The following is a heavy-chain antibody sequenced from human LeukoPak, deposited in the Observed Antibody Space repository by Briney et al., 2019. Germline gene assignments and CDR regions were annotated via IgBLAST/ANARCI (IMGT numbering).Heavy chain of an antibody. CDR2: INHSGST. CDR3: ATAYCSSTSCITKKRYYFDY. Sequence: SETLSLTCAVYGGSFSGYYWSWIRQPPGKGLEWIGEINHSGSTNYSPSLKSRVTISVDTSKNQFSLKLSSVTAADTAVYYCATAYCSSTSCITKKRYYFDYWGQGTLVTVSS. J-gene: IGHJ4*02. D-gene: IGHD2-2*01. V-gene: IGHV4-34*01. CDR1: GGSFSGYY.